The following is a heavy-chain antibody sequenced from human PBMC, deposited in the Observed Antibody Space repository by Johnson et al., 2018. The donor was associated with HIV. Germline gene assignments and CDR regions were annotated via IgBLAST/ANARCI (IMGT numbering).Heavy chain of an antibody. J-gene: IGHJ3*02. CDR3: ARACRDGYTCDAFDI. Sequence: QVQVLESGGGVVQPGGSLRLSCAASGFTFSRYAMHWVRQAPGKGLEWVAVISYDGSNKYYADSVKGRFTISRDNSKNTLYLQMNSLRAEDTALYYCARACRDGYTCDAFDIWGQGTMVTVSS. D-gene: IGHD5-24*01. CDR2: ISYDGSNK. V-gene: IGHV3-30*14. CDR1: GFTFSRYA.